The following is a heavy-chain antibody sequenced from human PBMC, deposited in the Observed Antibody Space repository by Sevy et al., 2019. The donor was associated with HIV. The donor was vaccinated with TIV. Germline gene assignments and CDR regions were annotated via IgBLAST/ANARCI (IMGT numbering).Heavy chain of an antibody. J-gene: IGHJ4*02. CDR1: GFTVNSNY. D-gene: IGHD5-18*01. CDR2: IHSDDTT. Sequence: GGSLRLSCAASGFTVNSNYMTWVRQAPGKGLEGVSVIHSDDTTYHADSVKDRFTISRDNFKNTLYLHMRSLRAEDTAVYYCVRGKSGYGYALNYWGQGTLVTVSS. CDR3: VRGKSGYGYALNY. V-gene: IGHV3-66*01.